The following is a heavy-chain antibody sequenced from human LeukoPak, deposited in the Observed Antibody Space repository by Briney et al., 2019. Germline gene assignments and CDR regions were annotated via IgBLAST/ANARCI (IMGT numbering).Heavy chain of an antibody. D-gene: IGHD1-1*01. CDR3: AREPMYGTSDT. CDR2: ITKSSSRT. CDR1: GFTFSNYA. J-gene: IGHJ3*02. V-gene: IGHV3-21*01. Sequence: GGSLRLSCAASGFTFSNYAMNWVRQAPGKGLEWVASITKSSSRTYYADSMKGRCTISRDNAKDTLYLQMSSLRAEGMAVYYCAREPMYGTSDTWGQGTMVTVSS.